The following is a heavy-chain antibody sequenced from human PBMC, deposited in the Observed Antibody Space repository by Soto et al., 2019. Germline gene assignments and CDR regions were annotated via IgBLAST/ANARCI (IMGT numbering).Heavy chain of an antibody. CDR1: GGTFSSYA. V-gene: IGHV1-69*13. CDR3: ASGVSDTAMVIFDY. J-gene: IGHJ4*02. Sequence: GASVKVSCKASGGTFSSYAISWVRQAPGQGLEWMGGIIPIFDTANYAQKFQGRVTITADESTSTAYMELSSLRSEDTAVYYCASGVSDTAMVIFDYWGQGTLVTVSS. D-gene: IGHD5-18*01. CDR2: IIPIFDTA.